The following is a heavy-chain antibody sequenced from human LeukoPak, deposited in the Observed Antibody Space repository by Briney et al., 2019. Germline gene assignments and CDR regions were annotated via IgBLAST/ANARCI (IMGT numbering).Heavy chain of an antibody. J-gene: IGHJ6*02. CDR2: IYHSGST. Sequence: SETLSLTCTVSGGSISSSSYYWGWIRQPPGKGLEWIGYIYHSGSTYYNPSLKSRVTISVDTSKNQFSLKLSSVTAADTAVYYCARFPLAGATHYYYGMDVWGQGTTVTVSS. CDR1: GGSISSSSYY. D-gene: IGHD1-26*01. CDR3: ARFPLAGATHYYYGMDV. V-gene: IGHV4-39*07.